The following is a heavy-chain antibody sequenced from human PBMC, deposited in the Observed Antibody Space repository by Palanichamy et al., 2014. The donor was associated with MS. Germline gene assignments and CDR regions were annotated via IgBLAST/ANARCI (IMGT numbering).Heavy chain of an antibody. J-gene: IGHJ4*02. D-gene: IGHD5-18*01. V-gene: IGHV1-18*01. Sequence: QVQLVQSGAEMEKPGASVKVSCKTSGYTFTGYGISWVRQAPGQGLEWLGWISAYNGDIEYAQRLQGRVTMTWDTTTSTAYMELKSLISDDTAVYYCARDSGGKYSFGQRALDFWGQGTLVTVSS. CDR3: ARDSGGKYSFGQRALDF. CDR2: ISAYNGDI. CDR1: GYTFTGYG.